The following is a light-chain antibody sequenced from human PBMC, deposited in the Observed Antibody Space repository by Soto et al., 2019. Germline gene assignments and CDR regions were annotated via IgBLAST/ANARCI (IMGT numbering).Light chain of an antibody. CDR3: QRTYNAPIT. CDR1: QGISSY. V-gene: IGKV1-27*01. J-gene: IGKJ5*01. CDR2: SAA. Sequence: DIQLTQSPSSLSASVGDRVTITCRVSQGISSYLNWDRQKPGKVPNLLIYSAANLQSGVPSRFSGSGTDFTLSISSLKPEDVATYYGQRTYNAPITFGQGTRLEI.